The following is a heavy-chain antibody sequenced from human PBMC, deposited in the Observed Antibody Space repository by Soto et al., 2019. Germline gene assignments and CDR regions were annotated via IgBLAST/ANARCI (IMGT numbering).Heavy chain of an antibody. D-gene: IGHD1-26*01. CDR3: ARRRGKPAYSYSGKDV. CDR1: GGTFSSYA. Sequence: SVKVSCKASGGTFSSYAISWVRQAPGQGLEWMGGIIPIFGTANYAQKFQGRVTITADESTSKAYMELSSLRSEDTAVYYCARRRGKPAYSYSGKDVCGQVTTVTGS. V-gene: IGHV1-69*13. CDR2: IIPIFGTA. J-gene: IGHJ6*02.